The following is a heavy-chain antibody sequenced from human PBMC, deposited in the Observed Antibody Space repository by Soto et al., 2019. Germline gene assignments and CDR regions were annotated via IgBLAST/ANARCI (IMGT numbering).Heavy chain of an antibody. CDR1: CGSISSSSYY. J-gene: IGHJ6*02. CDR2: IYYSGST. CDR3: ARPSRTSIAAAGIRYYYYGMDV. Sequence: SETLSLTWTVACGSISSSSYYWGWIRQPPGKGLEWIGSIYYSGSTYYNPSLKSRVTISVDTSKNQFSLKLSSVTAADTAVYYCARPSRTSIAAAGIRYYYYGMDVWGQGTTVTVSS. D-gene: IGHD6-13*01. V-gene: IGHV4-39*01.